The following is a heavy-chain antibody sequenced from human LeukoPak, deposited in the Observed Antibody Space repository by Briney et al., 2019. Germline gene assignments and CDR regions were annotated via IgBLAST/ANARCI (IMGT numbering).Heavy chain of an antibody. J-gene: IGHJ4*02. CDR2: IYTSGST. D-gene: IGHD2-15*01. Sequence: SETLSLTCTVSGGSVNNYYWSWIRQPAGKGLEWVGRIYTSGSTNYNPSLKSRVTMSVDTSKNQFSLKLSSVTAADTAVYYCARAGVVTLFDYWGQGTLVTVSS. CDR1: GGSVNNYY. V-gene: IGHV4-4*07. CDR3: ARAGVVTLFDY.